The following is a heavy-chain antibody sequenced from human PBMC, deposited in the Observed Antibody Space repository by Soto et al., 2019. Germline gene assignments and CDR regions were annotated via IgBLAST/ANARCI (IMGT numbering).Heavy chain of an antibody. CDR1: GFTFSSYG. Sequence: QVQLVESGGGVVQPGRSLRLSCAASGFTFSSYGMHWVRQAPGKGLEWVAVIWYDGSNKYYADSVKGRFTTSRDNSKNSLSLQTNSMRAGGTAVYYCARDCAGYSTGWSHRGGFDYWGRGTLVTVSS. CDR2: IWYDGSNK. J-gene: IGHJ4*02. CDR3: ARDCAGYSTGWSHRGGFDY. V-gene: IGHV3-33*01. D-gene: IGHD6-19*01.